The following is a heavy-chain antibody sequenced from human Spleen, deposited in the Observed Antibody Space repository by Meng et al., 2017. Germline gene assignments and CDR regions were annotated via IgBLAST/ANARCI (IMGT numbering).Heavy chain of an antibody. CDR2: MKSNVDGGTV. Sequence: EVELVESGGSFVKPGGSLRVSCAASGFTYSNAWMTWVRQAPGKGLEWIGRMKSNVDGGTVDYAAAVKGRFFISRDDSENTFYLQMNSLKTEDTAVYYCSGHVDYWGHGTLVTVSS. J-gene: IGHJ4*01. V-gene: IGHV3-15*01. CDR3: SGHVDY. CDR1: GFTYSNAW.